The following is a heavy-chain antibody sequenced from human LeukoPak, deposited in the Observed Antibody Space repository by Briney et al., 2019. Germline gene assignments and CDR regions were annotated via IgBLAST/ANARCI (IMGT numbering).Heavy chain of an antibody. CDR2: IYYSGST. Sequence: SETLSLTCAVSGGSISSGGYSWSWIRQPPGKGLEWIGYIYYSGSTNYNPSLKSRVTISVDTSKNQFSLKLSSVTAADTAVYYCARVSTMIVVGRAPQTLFDYWGQGTLVTVSS. CDR3: ARVSTMIVVGRAPQTLFDY. CDR1: GGSISSGGYS. J-gene: IGHJ4*02. D-gene: IGHD3-22*01. V-gene: IGHV4-61*08.